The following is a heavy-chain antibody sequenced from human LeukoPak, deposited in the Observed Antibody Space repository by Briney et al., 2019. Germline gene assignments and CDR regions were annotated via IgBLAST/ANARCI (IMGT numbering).Heavy chain of an antibody. D-gene: IGHD3-10*01. J-gene: IGHJ6*02. V-gene: IGHV4-59*01. CDR1: GGSISSYY. CDR3: ARVLGIGGDYYGMDV. Sequence: PLETLSLTCTVSGGSISSYYWSWIRQPPGKGLEWIGYIYYSGSTNYNPSLKSRVTISVDTSKNQFSLKLSSVTAADTAVYYCARVLGIGGDYYGMDVWGQGTTVTVSS. CDR2: IYYSGST.